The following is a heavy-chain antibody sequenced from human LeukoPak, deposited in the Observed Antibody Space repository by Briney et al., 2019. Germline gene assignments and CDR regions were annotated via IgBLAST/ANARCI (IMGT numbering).Heavy chain of an antibody. V-gene: IGHV2-5*02. D-gene: IGHD5-18*01. CDR3: AHSQVFSYGSFHDAYDI. Sequence: KESGPTLVKPTQTLTLTCSLSGVSLSASGVGVGWIRQPPGKALVWLALIYWDDDSRYSPSLKSRLTIAKDTSKNQVVLTLTNMDSVDTATYYCAHSQVFSYGSFHDAYDIWGLGMLVTVSS. CDR1: GVSLSASGVG. J-gene: IGHJ3*02. CDR2: IYWDDDS.